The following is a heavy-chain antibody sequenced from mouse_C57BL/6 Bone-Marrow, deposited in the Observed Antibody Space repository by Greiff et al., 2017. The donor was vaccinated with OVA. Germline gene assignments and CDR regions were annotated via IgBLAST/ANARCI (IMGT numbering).Heavy chain of an antibody. J-gene: IGHJ3*01. CDR3: ARDYDFAY. Sequence: QVQLQQSGPGLVQPSQCLSITCTASGFSFTSYCVHWVRQSPGQGLEWLGVIWSGGGTDNNAAFISRLSITKDNSKSQIVFKMNSLQAEDTAIYYCARDYDFAYWGQGTLVTVSA. CDR1: GFSFTSYC. D-gene: IGHD2-4*01. CDR2: IWSGGGT. V-gene: IGHV2-2*01.